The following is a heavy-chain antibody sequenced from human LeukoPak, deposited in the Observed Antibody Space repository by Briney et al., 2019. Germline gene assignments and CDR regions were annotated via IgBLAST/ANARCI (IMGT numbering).Heavy chain of an antibody. Sequence: GGSLRLSCAASGFTLSSYTLNWVRQAPGKGLEWVANIKQDGSEKYYVDSVKGRFTISRDNAKNSLYLQRNSLRAEDTAVYYCATYSSLNRREFQYWGQGTLLTVSS. J-gene: IGHJ1*01. D-gene: IGHD3-22*01. CDR1: GFTLSSYT. CDR2: IKQDGSEK. V-gene: IGHV3-7*01. CDR3: ATYSSLNRREFQY.